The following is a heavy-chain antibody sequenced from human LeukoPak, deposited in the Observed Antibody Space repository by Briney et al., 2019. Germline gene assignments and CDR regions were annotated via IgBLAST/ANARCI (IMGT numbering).Heavy chain of an antibody. D-gene: IGHD3-10*01. CDR2: ITGSGGST. V-gene: IGHV3-23*01. CDR3: ARELFDFDY. CDR1: GFTFDNFA. J-gene: IGHJ4*02. Sequence: GGSLRLSCAPSGFTFDNFAMTWVRQAPGKGLEWVSEITGSGGSTYYADSVKGRFTVSRDNSKNTLYLQMNSLRAEDTAIYYCARELFDFDYWGQGTLVTVSS.